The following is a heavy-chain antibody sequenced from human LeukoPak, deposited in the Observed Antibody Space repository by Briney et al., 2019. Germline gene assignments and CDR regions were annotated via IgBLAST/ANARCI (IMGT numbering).Heavy chain of an antibody. D-gene: IGHD3-10*01. J-gene: IGHJ4*02. CDR3: AKGSYYQEYYFDY. Sequence: GGSLRLSCAASGLTFSTYVMTWVRQAPGKGLEWVSGISGSSGSTHYADSVKGRFTISRDNSKNTLYLQMNSLRAEDTAVYYCAKGSYYQEYYFDYWGQGTLVTVSS. V-gene: IGHV3-23*01. CDR1: GLTFSTYV. CDR2: ISGSSGST.